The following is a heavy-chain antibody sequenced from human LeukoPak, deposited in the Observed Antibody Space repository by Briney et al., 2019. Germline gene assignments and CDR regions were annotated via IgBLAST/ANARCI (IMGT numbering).Heavy chain of an antibody. V-gene: IGHV3-21*01. D-gene: IGHD3-16*02. J-gene: IGHJ4*02. Sequence: GGSLRLSCAASGFTFSSYSMNWVRQAPGKGLEWVSSISSSSSYIYYADSVKGRFTISRDNAKNSLYLQMNSLRAEDTAVYYCARGSYDYVWGSYRYPLDYWGQGTLVTVSS. CDR1: GFTFSSYS. CDR2: ISSSSSYI. CDR3: ARGSYDYVWGSYRYPLDY.